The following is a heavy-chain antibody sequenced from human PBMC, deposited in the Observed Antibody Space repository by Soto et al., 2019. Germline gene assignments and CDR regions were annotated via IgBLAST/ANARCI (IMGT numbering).Heavy chain of an antibody. Sequence: PGESLKISCKGSGYSCTSYWIGWVRQMPGKGLEWMGIIYPGDSDTRYSPSFQGQVTISADKSISTAYLQWSSLKASDTAMYYCARATYYDILTGYPPPDYWGQGTLVTVSS. V-gene: IGHV5-51*01. CDR3: ARATYYDILTGYPPPDY. D-gene: IGHD3-9*01. CDR1: GYSCTSYW. CDR2: IYPGDSDT. J-gene: IGHJ4*02.